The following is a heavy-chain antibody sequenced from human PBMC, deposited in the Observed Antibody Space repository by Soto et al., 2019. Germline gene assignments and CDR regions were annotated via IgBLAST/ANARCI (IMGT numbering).Heavy chain of an antibody. J-gene: IGHJ4*02. Sequence: ASVKVSCKASGGTFSSYTISWVRQAPGQGLEWMGRIIPILGIANYAQKFQGRVTITADKSTSTAYMELSSLRSEDTAVYYCARDYDSSGSKPDYWGQGTLVTVSS. CDR1: GGTFSSYT. V-gene: IGHV1-69*04. CDR2: IIPILGIA. D-gene: IGHD3-22*01. CDR3: ARDYDSSGSKPDY.